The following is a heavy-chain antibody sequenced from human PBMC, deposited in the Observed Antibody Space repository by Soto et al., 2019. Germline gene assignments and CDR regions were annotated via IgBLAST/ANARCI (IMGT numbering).Heavy chain of an antibody. J-gene: IGHJ6*02. CDR3: LGSSSRDYYYGMDV. CDR1: GFTFSSYA. V-gene: IGHV3-30-3*01. D-gene: IGHD6-13*01. CDR2: ISYDGSNK. Sequence: QVQLVESGGGVVQPGRSLRLSCAASGFTFSSYAMHWVRQAPGKGLEWVAVISYDGSNKYYADSVKGRFTISRDNSKNTLYLQMNSLRAEDTAVYYCLGSSSRDYYYGMDVWGQGTTVTVSS.